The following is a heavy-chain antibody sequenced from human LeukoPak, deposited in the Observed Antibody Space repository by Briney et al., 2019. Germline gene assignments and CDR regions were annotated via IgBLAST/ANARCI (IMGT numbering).Heavy chain of an antibody. CDR2: IYYSGST. D-gene: IGHD3-3*01. J-gene: IGHJ4*02. Sequence: SETLSLTCTVSGGSISSYYWSWIRQPLGKRLEWIGHIYYSGSTNYNPSLKSRVTISVDTSKNQFSLKLSSVTAADTAVYYCASRSSIWSGYQDTLYYFDSWGQGTLVTVSS. CDR1: GGSISSYY. CDR3: ASRSSIWSGYQDTLYYFDS. V-gene: IGHV4-59*01.